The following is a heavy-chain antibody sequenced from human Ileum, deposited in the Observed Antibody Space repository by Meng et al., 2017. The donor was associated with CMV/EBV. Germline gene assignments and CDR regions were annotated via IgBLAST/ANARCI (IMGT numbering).Heavy chain of an antibody. V-gene: IGHV4-4*02. CDR2: IYHSGHT. J-gene: IGHJ6*02. D-gene: IGHD3-9*01. CDR1: GGSISSDNW. CDR3: ARDVNIVTGSGMDV. Sequence: GSLRLSCTVSGGSISSDNWWSWVRQSPGKGLEWIGEIYHSGHTNDNPSVKSRVTMSVDKSKNQFSLKLSSVTAADTAVYYCARDVNIVTGSGMDVWGQGTTVTVSS.